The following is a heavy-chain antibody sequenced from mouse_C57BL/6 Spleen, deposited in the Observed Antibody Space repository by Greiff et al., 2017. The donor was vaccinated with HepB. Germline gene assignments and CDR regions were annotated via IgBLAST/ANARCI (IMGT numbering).Heavy chain of an antibody. Sequence: EVKLMESGGGLVQPKGSLKLSCAASGFSFNTYAMNWVRQAPGKGLEWVARIRSKSNNYATYYADSVKDRFTISRDDSESMLYLQMNNLKTEDTAMYYSVREGGYYFDYWGQGTTLTVSS. CDR2: IRSKSNNYAT. CDR3: VREGGYYFDY. D-gene: IGHD1-1*02. CDR1: GFSFNTYA. J-gene: IGHJ2*01. V-gene: IGHV10-1*01.